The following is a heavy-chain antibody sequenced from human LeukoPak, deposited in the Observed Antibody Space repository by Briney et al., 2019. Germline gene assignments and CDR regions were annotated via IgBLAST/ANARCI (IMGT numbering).Heavy chain of an antibody. J-gene: IGHJ4*02. D-gene: IGHD2/OR15-2a*01. CDR2: ISYDGIST. CDR3: ARVLKDDY. Sequence: QPGGSLSLSCAASGFTFSSYWMHWVRQAPGKGLVWVSRISYDGISTNYADSVKGRFTISRDNAKNTLYLQMNSLSAEDTAMYYCARVLKDDYWGQGTLVTVSS. V-gene: IGHV3-74*01. CDR1: GFTFSSYW.